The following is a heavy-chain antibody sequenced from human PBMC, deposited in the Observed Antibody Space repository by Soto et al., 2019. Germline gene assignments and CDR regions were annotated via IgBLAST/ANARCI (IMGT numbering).Heavy chain of an antibody. CDR1: GYSFSNYD. D-gene: IGHD2-15*01. J-gene: IGHJ4*02. CDR3: AKDGPEYCSGGSCYRPWFDY. CDR2: INAGNGNI. V-gene: IGHV1-3*01. Sequence: QVQLVQSGAEVKKPGASVKVSCKASGYSFSNYDMHWVRQAPGQRPEWMGGINAGNGNILYSQNFQRRLVISRDTSASTAYMELSSLRSEDTALYYCAKDGPEYCSGGSCYRPWFDYWGQGTLVTVSS.